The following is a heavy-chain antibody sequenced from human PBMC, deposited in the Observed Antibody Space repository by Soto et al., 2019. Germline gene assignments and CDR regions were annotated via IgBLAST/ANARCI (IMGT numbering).Heavy chain of an antibody. CDR1: GFTFSSYG. V-gene: IGHV3-30*18. J-gene: IGHJ6*02. CDR2: ISYDGSNK. CDR3: AKEGAAGPYYCYGMDV. Sequence: HPGGSLRLSCTASGFTFSSYGMHWVRQAPGKGLEWVAVISYDGSNKYYADSVKGRFTISRDNSKNTLYLQMNSLRAEDTAVYYCAKEGAAGPYYCYGMDVWGQGTTVTVSS. D-gene: IGHD6-13*01.